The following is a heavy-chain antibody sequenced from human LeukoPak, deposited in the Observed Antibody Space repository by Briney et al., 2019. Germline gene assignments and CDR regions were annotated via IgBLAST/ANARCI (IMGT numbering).Heavy chain of an antibody. J-gene: IGHJ4*02. CDR2: ISSSGSTI. D-gene: IGHD4-17*01. CDR3: VKWEPTVTTGDY. V-gene: IGHV3-11*01. Sequence: GGSLRLSCAASGFTFSTYWMSWIRQAPGKGLEWVSYISSSGSTIYYADSVKGRFTISRDNAKNSLYLQMNSLRAEDTAVYYCVKWEPTVTTGDYWGQGTLVTVSS. CDR1: GFTFSTYW.